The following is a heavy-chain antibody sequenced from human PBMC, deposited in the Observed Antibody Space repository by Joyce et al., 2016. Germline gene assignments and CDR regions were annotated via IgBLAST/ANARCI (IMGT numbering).Heavy chain of an antibody. D-gene: IGHD3-22*01. Sequence: QVQLQESGPGLVKPSQTLSLTCTVSGGSFSSGSYYWCWIRQHPGKGLEWIGYIYYSGSTYYNPTLKSRVTISVDTSKYQFSLRLNSVTAADTAVYYCARGNGYYDYWGQGTQVTVSS. CDR1: GGSFSSGSYY. CDR2: IYYSGST. V-gene: IGHV4-31*03. CDR3: ARGNGYYDY. J-gene: IGHJ4*02.